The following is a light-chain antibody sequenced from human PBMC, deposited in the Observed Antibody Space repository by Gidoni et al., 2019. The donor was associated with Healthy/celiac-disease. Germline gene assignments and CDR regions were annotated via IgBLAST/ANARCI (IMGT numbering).Light chain of an antibody. V-gene: IGLV2-14*01. CDR2: EVS. CDR3: SSYTSSSTGV. CDR1: SSDFGGYNY. Sequence: QSALTQPASVSGSPGQSTTISCTGTSSDFGGYNYVSWYQQHPGNAPKLMIYEVSNRPSGVPDRFSGSKSGNTASLTISGLQAEDEADYYCSSYTSSSTGVFGGGTKLTVL. J-gene: IGLJ2*01.